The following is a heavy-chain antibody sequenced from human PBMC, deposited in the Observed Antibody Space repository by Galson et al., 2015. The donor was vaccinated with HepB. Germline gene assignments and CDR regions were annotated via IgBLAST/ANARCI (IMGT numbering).Heavy chain of an antibody. CDR3: ARGVPYCSSTSCYKGYFDY. J-gene: IGHJ4*02. CDR2: IIPIFGIA. V-gene: IGHV1-69*13. D-gene: IGHD2-2*01. CDR1: GGTFSSYA. Sequence: SVKVSCKASGGTFSSYAISWVRQAPGQGLEWMGWIIPIFGIANNAQKFQGRVTITADESTSTAYMELSSLRSEDTAVYYCARGVPYCSSTSCYKGYFDYWGQGILVTVSS.